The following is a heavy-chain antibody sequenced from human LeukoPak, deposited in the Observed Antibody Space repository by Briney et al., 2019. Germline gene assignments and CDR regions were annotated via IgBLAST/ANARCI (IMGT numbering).Heavy chain of an antibody. CDR2: FSGSGGST. V-gene: IGHV3-23*01. J-gene: IGHJ4*02. D-gene: IGHD4/OR15-4a*01. Sequence: GGSLRLSCAASGFTFSSYAMSWVRQAPGKGLECISGFSGSGGSTYYADSVKGRFTISRDNSKNTLYLQMNSLRAEDTAVYYCARRAGAYSHPYDYWGQGTLVTVSS. CDR3: ARRAGAYSHPYDY. CDR1: GFTFSSYA.